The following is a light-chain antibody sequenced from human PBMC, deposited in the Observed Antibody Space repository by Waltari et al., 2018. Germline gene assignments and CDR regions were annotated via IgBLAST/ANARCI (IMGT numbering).Light chain of an antibody. Sequence: QSALTQPASVSGSPGQSITISCTGTSSDVGGYNYVSWYHQHPGKAPKLILYDVSKRPSGVSSLFSGSKSGNTASLTISGRQAEDEADFYGSSYTSSSTLLVGGGTKLTVL. CDR1: SSDVGGYNY. V-gene: IGLV2-14*01. J-gene: IGLJ2*01. CDR2: DVS. CDR3: SSYTSSSTLL.